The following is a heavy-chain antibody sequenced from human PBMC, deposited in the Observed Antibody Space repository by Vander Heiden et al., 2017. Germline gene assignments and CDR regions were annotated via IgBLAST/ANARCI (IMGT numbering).Heavy chain of an antibody. D-gene: IGHD2-15*01. CDR3: APIRAYCSGGSCYSGY. CDR2: INSDGSST. CDR1: GFTFSSYW. J-gene: IGHJ4*02. Sequence: EVQLVESGGGLVQPGGSLRPSCAASGFTFSSYWMHWVRQAPGKGLVWVSRINSDGSSTSYADSVKGRFTISRDNAKNTLYLQMNSLRAEDTAVYYCAPIRAYCSGGSCYSGYWGQGTLVTVSS. V-gene: IGHV3-74*01.